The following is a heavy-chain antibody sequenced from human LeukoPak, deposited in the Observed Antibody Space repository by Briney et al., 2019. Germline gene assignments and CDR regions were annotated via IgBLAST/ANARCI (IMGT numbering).Heavy chain of an antibody. D-gene: IGHD3-10*01. CDR3: ARGLQSGTQRGYFDY. Sequence: GGSLRLSCAASGFTFIDYGMHWVRQAPGKGLEWVAFIRYDGSNKYYADSVKGRFTISRDNSNNTLYLQMNSLRAEDTAVYYCARGLQSGTQRGYFDYWGQGTLVTVSS. V-gene: IGHV3-30*02. CDR1: GFTFIDYG. CDR2: IRYDGSNK. J-gene: IGHJ4*02.